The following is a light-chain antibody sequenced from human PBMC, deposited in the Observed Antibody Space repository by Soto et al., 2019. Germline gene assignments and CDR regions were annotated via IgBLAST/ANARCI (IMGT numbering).Light chain of an antibody. CDR1: QSISSW. V-gene: IGKV1-5*01. CDR2: DAS. J-gene: IGKJ1*01. Sequence: DIPMTQSPSTLSASVGDRVTITCRASQSISSWLSWYQQKPGKAPKLLIYDASSLQSGVPSRFSGSGSGTDLTLTISSLQPEDFETYYCQHYKSYSEAFGQGTKVDIK. CDR3: QHYKSYSEA.